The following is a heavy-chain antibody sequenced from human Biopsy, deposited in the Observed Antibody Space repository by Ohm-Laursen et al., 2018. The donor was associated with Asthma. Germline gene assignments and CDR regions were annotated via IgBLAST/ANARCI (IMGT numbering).Heavy chain of an antibody. D-gene: IGHD4-17*01. CDR2: HDHEEGGT. Sequence: ASVKVSCKVSGYSLTDLSMHWVRQAPGQGLEWMGGHDHEEGGTVNARRFQGRVTMTEDASTGTAYMELSSLSSDDTAVYYCASDFPKDYVRYNFQFWGQGTLVTVSS. CDR1: GYSLTDLS. J-gene: IGHJ4*02. CDR3: ASDFPKDYVRYNFQF. V-gene: IGHV1-24*01.